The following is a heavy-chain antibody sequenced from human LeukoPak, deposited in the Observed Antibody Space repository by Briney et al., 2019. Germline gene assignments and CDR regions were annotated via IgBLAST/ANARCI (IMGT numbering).Heavy chain of an antibody. CDR3: ARGHHYYDSSAYYY. J-gene: IGHJ4*02. D-gene: IGHD3-22*01. Sequence: GGSLRLSCAASGFTFISYWMHWVRQAPGKGLVWVSRINSDGSTTSYAASVKGRFTISRDTAKNTLYLQMNSLRAEDTAVYYCARGHHYYDSSAYYYWGQGTLVTVSS. V-gene: IGHV3-74*01. CDR2: INSDGSTT. CDR1: GFTFISYW.